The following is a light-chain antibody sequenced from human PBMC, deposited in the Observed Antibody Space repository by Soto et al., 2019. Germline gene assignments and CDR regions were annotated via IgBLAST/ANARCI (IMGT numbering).Light chain of an antibody. CDR3: AAWDGSLSGVV. Sequence: QSVLTQPPSASGTPGQRVTISCSGSSSNIGSNYVYWYQQVPGTAPKLLIYRNNQRPSGVPDRFSGSKSGTSASLAISGLRSEDEADYYCAAWDGSLSGVVFGGGTKVTVL. CDR2: RNN. V-gene: IGLV1-47*01. CDR1: SSNIGSNY. J-gene: IGLJ2*01.